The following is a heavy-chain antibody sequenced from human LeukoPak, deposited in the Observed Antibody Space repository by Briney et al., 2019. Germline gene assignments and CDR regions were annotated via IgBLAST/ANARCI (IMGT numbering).Heavy chain of an antibody. CDR3: ARHHYSSIWSPFDF. CDR2: IYYSGST. V-gene: IGHV4-59*08. Sequence: KPSETLSLTCTVSGASIRSHYWSWIRQPPGKGLEWTGYIYYSGSTNYNPSLKSRVTISVDTSKNQFSLKVSSVTAADTAVYYCARHHYSSIWSPFDFWGQGTLVTVSS. CDR1: GASIRSHY. D-gene: IGHD6-13*01. J-gene: IGHJ4*02.